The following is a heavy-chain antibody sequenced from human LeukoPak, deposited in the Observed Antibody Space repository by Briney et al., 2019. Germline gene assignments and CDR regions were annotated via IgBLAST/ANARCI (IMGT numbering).Heavy chain of an antibody. D-gene: IGHD3-22*01. Sequence: SETLSLTCGVYGGSFSGYYWSWIRHPPGKGQEWIGEINHSGSTIYNPSLKSRVTISVDTSKNQFSLKLSSVIAADTAVYYCARGRRQGMIVVVGGFDYWGQGTLVTVSS. CDR3: ARGRRQGMIVVVGGFDY. J-gene: IGHJ4*02. V-gene: IGHV4-34*01. CDR2: INHSGST. CDR1: GGSFSGYY.